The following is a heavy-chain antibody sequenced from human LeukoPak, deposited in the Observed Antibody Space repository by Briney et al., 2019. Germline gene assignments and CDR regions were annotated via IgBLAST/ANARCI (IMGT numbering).Heavy chain of an antibody. V-gene: IGHV3-21*06. CDR3: AREPYSGNYGAYYYYMDV. CDR1: GFTFSSYN. CDR2: ITSSSSYI. J-gene: IGHJ6*03. D-gene: IGHD1-26*01. Sequence: GGSLRLSCAASGFTFSSYNMNLVRQAPGKALEWVSSITSSSSYIYYADSVKGRFTISRDSDKNSLYLQMDSLRVEDTAEYYCAREPYSGNYGAYYYYMDVWGKGTTVTVSS.